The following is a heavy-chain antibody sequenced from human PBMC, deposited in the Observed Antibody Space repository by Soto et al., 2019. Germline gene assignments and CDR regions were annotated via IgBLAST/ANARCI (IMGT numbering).Heavy chain of an antibody. V-gene: IGHV4-31*03. D-gene: IGHD3-22*01. CDR2: IYYSGST. J-gene: IGHJ5*02. Sequence: SETLSLTCTVSGGSISSGGYYWSWIRQHPXKGLEWIGYIYYSGSTYYNPSLKSRVTISVDTSKNQFSLKLSSVTAADTAVYYCARASNDYYDSSGHPRFDPWGQGSLVTVSS. CDR3: ARASNDYYDSSGHPRFDP. CDR1: GGSISSGGYY.